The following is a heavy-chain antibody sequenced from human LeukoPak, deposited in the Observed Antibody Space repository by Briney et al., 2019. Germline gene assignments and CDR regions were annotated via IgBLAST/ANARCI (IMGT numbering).Heavy chain of an antibody. CDR1: GGSISSGGYY. Sequence: SQTLSLTCTVSGGSISSGGYYWSWIRQHPGKGLEWIGYIYNSGSTTYNPSLKSRATISVDTSKNQFSLKLTSMTAADTAFYYCVRDRELHYWGQGILVTVSS. D-gene: IGHD1-26*01. J-gene: IGHJ4*02. CDR2: IYNSGST. V-gene: IGHV4-61*08. CDR3: VRDRELHY.